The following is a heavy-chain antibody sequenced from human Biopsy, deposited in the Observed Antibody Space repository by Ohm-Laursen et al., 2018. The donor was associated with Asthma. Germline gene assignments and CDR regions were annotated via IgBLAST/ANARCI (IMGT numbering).Heavy chain of an antibody. CDR2: INYSGSA. J-gene: IGHJ4*02. CDR1: GGSVTSATFH. D-gene: IGHD4-17*01. Sequence: SDTLSLTCTVTGGSVTSATFHWSWIRQAPGKGLEWIGFINYSGSANYSPSLRGRVSISVDRSKNQISLKLTSVTAADTATYYCVTDSGVLPLGDWGQGSLVTVSS. V-gene: IGHV4-61*01. CDR3: VTDSGVLPLGD.